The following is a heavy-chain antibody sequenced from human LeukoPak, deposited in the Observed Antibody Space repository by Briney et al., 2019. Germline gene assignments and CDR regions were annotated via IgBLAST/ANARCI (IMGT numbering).Heavy chain of an antibody. V-gene: IGHV4-61*02. CDR1: GGSISSGGYY. D-gene: IGHD6-13*01. J-gene: IGHJ2*01. CDR3: ARVSSSWYEDWYFDL. CDR2: IFISEST. Sequence: SETLSLTCTVSGGSISSGGYYWSWVRQPAGKGLEWIGRIFISESTNYNPSLKSRVTMSVDTSKNQFSLKLSSVTAADTAVYYCARVSSSWYEDWYFDLWGRGTLVSVSS.